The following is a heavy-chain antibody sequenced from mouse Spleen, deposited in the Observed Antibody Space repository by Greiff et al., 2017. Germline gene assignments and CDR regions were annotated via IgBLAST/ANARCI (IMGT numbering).Heavy chain of an antibody. CDR1: GYTFTSYW. D-gene: IGHD3-3*01. V-gene: IGHV1-69*02. CDR2: IDPSDSFT. Sequence: QVQLQQSGAELVKPGASVKLSCKASGYTFTSYWMHWVKQRPGQGLEWIGEIDPSDSFTNYNQKFKGKATLTVDKSSSTAYMQLSSLTSEDSAVYYCARARGYAMDYWGQGTSVTVSS. CDR3: ARARGYAMDY. J-gene: IGHJ4*01.